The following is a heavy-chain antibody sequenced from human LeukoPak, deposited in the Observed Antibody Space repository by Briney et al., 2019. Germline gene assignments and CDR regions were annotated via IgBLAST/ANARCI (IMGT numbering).Heavy chain of an antibody. CDR3: AKDGDYYDSGGYSSFFDY. V-gene: IGHV3-23*01. D-gene: IGHD3-22*01. CDR2: ISGSGGST. J-gene: IGHJ4*02. CDR1: GFIFSSYA. Sequence: QPGGSLRLSCAASGFIFSSYAMSWVRQAPGKGLEWVSAISGSGGSTYYADSVKGRFTISRDDSKNTLSLQMTSLRAEDTAIYYCAKDGDYYDSGGYSSFFDYWGQGTLVTVSS.